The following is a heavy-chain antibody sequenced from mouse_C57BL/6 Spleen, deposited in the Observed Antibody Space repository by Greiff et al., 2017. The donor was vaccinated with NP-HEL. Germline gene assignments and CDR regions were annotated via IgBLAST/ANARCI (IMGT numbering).Heavy chain of an antibody. Sequence: QVQLQQPGAELVKPGASVKLSCKASGYTFTSYWMQWVKQRPGQGLEWIGEIDPSDSYTNYNQKFKGKATLTVDTSSSTAYMQLSSLTSEDSAVYYCATVVPYYYAMDYWGQGTSVTVSS. J-gene: IGHJ4*01. CDR1: GYTFTSYW. CDR2: IDPSDSYT. CDR3: ATVVPYYYAMDY. D-gene: IGHD1-1*01. V-gene: IGHV1-50*01.